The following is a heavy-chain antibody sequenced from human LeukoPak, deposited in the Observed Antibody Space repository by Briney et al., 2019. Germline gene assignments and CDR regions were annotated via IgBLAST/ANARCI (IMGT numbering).Heavy chain of an antibody. CDR2: IYYSGST. D-gene: IGHD2-21*02. V-gene: IGHV4-39*01. CDR3: ARNMTAISRLDVFDI. J-gene: IGHJ3*02. Sequence: PSETLSLICTVSGGSMSSSGQYWGWIRQSPVKGLEWIGSIYYSGSTYYNLSLKSRVTISVDTSKNQFSLELTSVTAADTAIYYCARNMTAISRLDVFDIWGPGTMVTVS. CDR1: GGSMSSSGQY.